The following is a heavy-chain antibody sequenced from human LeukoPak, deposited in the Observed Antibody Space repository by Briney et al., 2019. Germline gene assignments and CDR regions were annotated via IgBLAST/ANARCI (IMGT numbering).Heavy chain of an antibody. CDR3: ARRGHGNSSSWYRGWARGQDWFDP. D-gene: IGHD6-13*01. J-gene: IGHJ5*02. CDR2: IYTSGST. V-gene: IGHV4-4*07. CDR1: GGSISSYY. Sequence: SETLSLTCTVSGGSISSYYWSWIRQPAGKGLEWIGRIYTSGSTNYNPSLKSRVTMSVDTSKNQFSLKLSSVTAADTAVYYCARRGHGNSSSWYRGWARGQDWFDPWGQGTLVTVSS.